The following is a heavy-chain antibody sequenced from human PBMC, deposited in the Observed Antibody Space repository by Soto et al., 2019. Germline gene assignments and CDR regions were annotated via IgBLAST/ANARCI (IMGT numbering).Heavy chain of an antibody. J-gene: IGHJ6*02. CDR1: GGTFSSYA. Sequence: ASVKVSCKASGGTFSSYAISWVRQAPGQGLEWMGGIIPIFGTANYAQKFQGRVTITADESTSTAYMELSSLRSEDTAVYYCARLNQYQLPLGTKIYGMDVWGQGTTVTVSS. D-gene: IGHD2-2*01. CDR3: ARLNQYQLPLGTKIYGMDV. V-gene: IGHV1-69*13. CDR2: IIPIFGTA.